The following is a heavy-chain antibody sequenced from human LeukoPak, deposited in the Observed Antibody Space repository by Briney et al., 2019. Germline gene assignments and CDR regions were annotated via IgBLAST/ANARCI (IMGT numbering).Heavy chain of an antibody. CDR2: IITSGGGT. J-gene: IGHJ4*02. CDR3: AKGRDVATVASFDY. CDR1: GFTFTSYA. D-gene: IGHD4-17*01. V-gene: IGHV3-23*01. Sequence: RGSLRLSCAASGFTFTSYAMSWVRQAPGQGLEWVSAIITSGGGTNYAHSVKGRFTISRDPSKSTLYLEMSSLIPQDTAVYYCAKGRDVATVASFDYWGQGALVTVSS.